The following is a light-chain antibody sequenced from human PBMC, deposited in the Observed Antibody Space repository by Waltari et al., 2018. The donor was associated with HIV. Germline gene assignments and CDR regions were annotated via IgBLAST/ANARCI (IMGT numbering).Light chain of an antibody. CDR3: QSADSSDTYSWV. J-gene: IGLJ3*02. CDR2: KDS. V-gene: IGLV3-25*03. Sequence: SYELTQPPSVSVSPGQTARITCSGDALPKQYAYWYQQKPGQAPVLVIYKDSERPPGIPDRFSGSSSGTTVTLTISGGQAEDEADYYCQSADSSDTYSWVFGGGTKLTVL. CDR1: ALPKQY.